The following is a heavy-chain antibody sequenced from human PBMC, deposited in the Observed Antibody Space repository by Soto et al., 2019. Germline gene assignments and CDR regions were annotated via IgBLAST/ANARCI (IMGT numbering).Heavy chain of an antibody. CDR1: GGTFSSYT. V-gene: IGHV1-69*02. D-gene: IGHD6-19*01. CDR3: ARSIAVAATFDY. Sequence: QVPLVQSGAEVKKPGSSVKVSCKASGGTFSSYTISWVRQAPGQGLEWMGRIIPILGIANYAQKFQGRVTITADKSTSTAYMELSSLRSEDTAVYYCARSIAVAATFDYWGQGTLVTVSS. J-gene: IGHJ4*02. CDR2: IIPILGIA.